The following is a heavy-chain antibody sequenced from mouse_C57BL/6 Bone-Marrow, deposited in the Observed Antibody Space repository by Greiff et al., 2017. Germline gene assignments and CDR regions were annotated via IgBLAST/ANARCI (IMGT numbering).Heavy chain of an antibody. CDR3: ARFWSYAMDY. CDR2: IDPNSGGT. V-gene: IGHV1-72*01. Sequence: VQLQQPGAELVKPGASVKLSCKASGYTFTSYWMHWVKQRPGRGLEGIGRIDPNSGGTKYNEKFKSKATLTVDKPSSTAYMQLSSLTSEDSAVYYCARFWSYAMDYWGQGTSVTVSS. CDR1: GYTFTSYW. J-gene: IGHJ4*01.